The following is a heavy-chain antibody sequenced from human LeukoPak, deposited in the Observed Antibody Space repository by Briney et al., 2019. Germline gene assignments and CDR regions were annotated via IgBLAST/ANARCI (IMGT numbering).Heavy chain of an antibody. V-gene: IGHV3-23*01. CDR3: AKDLGWELPAEAY. CDR2: IYGSGVSI. D-gene: IGHD1-26*01. Sequence: GGSLRLSCVASGFTFKNYVMNWVRQAPGKGLEWLATIYGSGVSISYADSVKGRFTISGDNSNNTLYLQMNSLRAEDTAMYYCAKDLGWELPAEAYWGQGILVTVSS. J-gene: IGHJ4*02. CDR1: GFTFKNYV.